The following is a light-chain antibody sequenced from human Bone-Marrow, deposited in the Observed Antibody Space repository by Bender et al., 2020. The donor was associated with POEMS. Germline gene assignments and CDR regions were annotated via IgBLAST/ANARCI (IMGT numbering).Light chain of an antibody. CDR2: EVN. J-gene: IGLJ2*01. CDR1: SGDVGSSNY. Sequence: QSALTQPPSASGSPGQSVTISCTGTSGDVGSSNYVSWYQHHPGKAPRLMIYEVNKRPSGVPDRFSGSKSGDTASLTISGLQAGDEADYYCISYTTSGTSIFGGGTKLTVL. V-gene: IGLV2-8*01. CDR3: ISYTTSGTSI.